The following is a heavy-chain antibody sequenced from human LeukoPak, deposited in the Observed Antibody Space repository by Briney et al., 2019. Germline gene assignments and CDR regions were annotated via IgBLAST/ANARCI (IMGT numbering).Heavy chain of an antibody. CDR2: IYYIGST. J-gene: IGHJ4*02. V-gene: IGHV4-59*08. Sequence: SETLSLTCTVSGGSISSYFWSWIRQPPGKGLEWIGYIYYIGSTHYNPSLKSRVTISVDASKNQFSLRLSSVTAADTAVYYCATWRTAKTGFDYWGQGTLVTVSS. D-gene: IGHD1-1*01. CDR1: GGSISSYF. CDR3: ATWRTAKTGFDY.